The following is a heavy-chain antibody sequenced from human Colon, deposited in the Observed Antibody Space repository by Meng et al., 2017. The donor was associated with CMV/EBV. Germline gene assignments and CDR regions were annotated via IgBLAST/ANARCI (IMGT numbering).Heavy chain of an antibody. CDR2: IIPILGIA. V-gene: IGHV1-69*02. CDR1: GGTFSSYT. Sequence: SVKVSCKASGGTFSSYTISWVRQAPGQGLEWMGRIIPILGIANYAQKFQGRVTITADKSTSTAYMELSSLRSEDTAVYYCARASTTGRVFGVVPPDKSYFDYWGQGALVTVSS. J-gene: IGHJ4*02. CDR3: ARASTTGRVFGVVPPDKSYFDY. D-gene: IGHD3-3*01.